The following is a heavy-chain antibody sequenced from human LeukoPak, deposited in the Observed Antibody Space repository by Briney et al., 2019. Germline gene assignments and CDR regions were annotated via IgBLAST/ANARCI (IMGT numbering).Heavy chain of an antibody. V-gene: IGHV3-20*04. CDR3: ARYYYDSSGYYYDDY. J-gene: IGHJ4*02. CDR2: INWNGGST. CDR1: GFTFDDYG. Sequence: PGGSLRLSCAASGFTFDDYGMSWVRQAPGKGLEWVSGINWNGGSTGYADSMKGRFTISRDNAKNSLYLQMNSLRAEDTALYYCARYYYDSSGYYYDDYWGQGTLVTVSS. D-gene: IGHD3-22*01.